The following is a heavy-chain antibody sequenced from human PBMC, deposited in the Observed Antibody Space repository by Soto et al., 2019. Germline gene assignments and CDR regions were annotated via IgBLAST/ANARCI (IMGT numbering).Heavy chain of an antibody. D-gene: IGHD2-2*01. CDR1: GGSISSGGYY. Sequence: QVQLQESGPGLVKPSQTLSLTCTVSGGSISSGGYYWSWIRQHPGKGLEWIGYIYYSGSTYYNPSLKCRVTISVDTSKNQFSLKLSSVTAADTAVYYCARVRGYCISTSCYPVDYWGQGTLVTVSS. CDR3: ARVRGYCISTSCYPVDY. J-gene: IGHJ4*02. CDR2: IYYSGST. V-gene: IGHV4-31*03.